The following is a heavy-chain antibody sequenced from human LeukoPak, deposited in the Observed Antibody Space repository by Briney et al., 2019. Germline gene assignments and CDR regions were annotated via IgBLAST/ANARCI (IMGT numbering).Heavy chain of an antibody. V-gene: IGHV4-59*01. Sequence: PSETLSLTCTVSGGSISSYYWNWFRQPPGKGLEWIGYIYYSGSTNYNPSLQSRVTISVDTSKSQFSLRLNSVTAADTAVYYCARTEYYFDHWGQGTLVTVSS. D-gene: IGHD3-10*01. CDR1: GGSISSYY. CDR3: ARTEYYFDH. J-gene: IGHJ4*02. CDR2: IYYSGST.